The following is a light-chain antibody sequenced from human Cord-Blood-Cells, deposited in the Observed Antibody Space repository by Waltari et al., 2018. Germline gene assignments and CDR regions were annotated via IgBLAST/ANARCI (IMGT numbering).Light chain of an antibody. CDR3: QQDYSYPQT. CDR1: QGISSY. V-gene: IGKV1-8*01. J-gene: IGKJ1*01. Sequence: AIRMTQSPSSFSASPGDRVTITCRPGQGISSYLAWYQQKPGKAPKLLIYAASTLQSGVPSRFSGSGSGTDFTLTISCLQSEDFATYYCQQDYSYPQTFGQGTKVEIK. CDR2: AAS.